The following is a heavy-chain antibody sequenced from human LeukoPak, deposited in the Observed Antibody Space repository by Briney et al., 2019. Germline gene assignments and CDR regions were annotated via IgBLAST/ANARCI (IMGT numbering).Heavy chain of an antibody. J-gene: IGHJ6*03. CDR1: GFTFSNAW. CDR3: TTMGPGYSSSWYLAWGYYYYMDV. CDR2: IKSKTDGGTT. D-gene: IGHD6-13*01. Sequence: SGGSLRLSCAASGFTFSNAWMSWVRQAPGKGLEWVGRIKSKTDGGTTDYAAPVKGRFTISRDDSKNTLYLQMNSLKTEDTAVYYCTTMGPGYSSSWYLAWGYYYYMDVWGKGTTVTISS. V-gene: IGHV3-15*01.